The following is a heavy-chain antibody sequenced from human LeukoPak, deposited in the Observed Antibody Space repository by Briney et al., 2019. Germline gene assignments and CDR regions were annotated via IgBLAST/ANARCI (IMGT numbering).Heavy chain of an antibody. CDR1: GGPITSNSHY. CDR2: ISYSGDT. D-gene: IGHD3-22*01. Sequence: SETLSLTCTVSGGPITSNSHYWGWIRQPPGKGLEWIGSISYSGDTRYNPSLKSRVTLSVDTSKSQFSLNLSSLTAADTAVFYCARQPHYYDTSAYYPSHFDYWGLGTLVTVAS. CDR3: ARQPHYYDTSAYYPSHFDY. V-gene: IGHV4-39*01. J-gene: IGHJ4*02.